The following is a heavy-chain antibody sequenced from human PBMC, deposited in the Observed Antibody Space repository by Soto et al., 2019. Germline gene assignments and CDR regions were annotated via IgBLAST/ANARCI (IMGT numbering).Heavy chain of an antibody. CDR2: ISTRDNFL. CDR3: ARVTPQQPLAFDF. Sequence: PGGSLRLSCAASGFTFTTFTMNWVRQAPGKGLEWVSSISTRDNFLYYADSVKGRFTISRDNAKNSLYLQMNSLRAEDTALYYCARVTPQQPLAFDFWGQGTLVTVSS. J-gene: IGHJ4*02. V-gene: IGHV3-21*01. D-gene: IGHD6-13*01. CDR1: GFTFTTFT.